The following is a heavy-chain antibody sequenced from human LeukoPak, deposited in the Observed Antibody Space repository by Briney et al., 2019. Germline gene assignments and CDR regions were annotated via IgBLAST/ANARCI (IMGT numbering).Heavy chain of an antibody. CDR1: GFTFSSYW. CDR3: ARDYCTNGVCYTFDY. V-gene: IGHV3-74*01. Sequence: GGSLRLSCAASGFTFSSYWMHWVRQAPGKGLVWVSRINSDGSSTSYADSVKGRFTISRDNAKNTLYLQMNSLRAEDTAVYYRARDYCTNGVCYTFDYWGQGTLVTVSS. J-gene: IGHJ4*02. D-gene: IGHD2-8*01. CDR2: INSDGSST.